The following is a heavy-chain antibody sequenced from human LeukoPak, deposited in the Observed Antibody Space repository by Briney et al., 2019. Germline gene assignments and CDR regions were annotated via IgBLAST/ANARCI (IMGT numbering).Heavy chain of an antibody. D-gene: IGHD2-2*01. CDR1: GFTFSSYG. V-gene: IGHV3-30*02. CDR3: AKDLHLYCSSTSCLGGFDY. CDR2: IWYGGSNK. Sequence: GGSLRLSCAASGFTFSSYGMHWVRQAPGKGLEWVAVIWYGGSNKYYADSVKGRFTISRDNSKNTLYLQMNSLRAEDTAVYYCAKDLHLYCSSTSCLGGFDYWGQGTLVTVSS. J-gene: IGHJ4*02.